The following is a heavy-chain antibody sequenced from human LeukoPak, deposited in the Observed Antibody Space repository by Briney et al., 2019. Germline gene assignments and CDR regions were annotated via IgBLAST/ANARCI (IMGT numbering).Heavy chain of an antibody. CDR1: GDSIRNIIPY. V-gene: IGHV4-39*01. CDR3: ARFPARPDSSGNYDNWFDP. CDR2: VYYTGST. D-gene: IGHD3-22*01. J-gene: IGHJ5*02. Sequence: PSETLSLTCSVSGDSIRNIIPYWGWIRQPPGKGLEWIGSVYYTGSTYYSASLKSRVTLSADTSKNEVSLTLKSVTAADTAVYYCARFPARPDSSGNYDNWFDPWGQGILVTVSS.